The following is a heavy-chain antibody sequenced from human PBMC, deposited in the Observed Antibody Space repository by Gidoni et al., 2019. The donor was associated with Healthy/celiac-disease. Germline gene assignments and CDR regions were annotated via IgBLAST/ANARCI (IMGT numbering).Heavy chain of an antibody. CDR1: GFTFCSYA. V-gene: IGHV3-23*01. J-gene: IGHJ5*02. Sequence: EVQLLASGGGLVQPGGSLRLSCAASGFTFCSYAMSWVRQAPGKGLEWVSAISGSGGSTYYADSVKGRFTISRDNSKNTLYLQMNSLRAEDTAVYYCAGQTSGHDHFNWFDPWGQGTLVAVSS. CDR2: ISGSGGST. CDR3: AGQTSGHDHFNWFDP. D-gene: IGHD5-12*01.